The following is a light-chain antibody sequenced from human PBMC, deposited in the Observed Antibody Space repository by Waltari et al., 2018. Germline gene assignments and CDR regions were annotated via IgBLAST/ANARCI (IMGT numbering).Light chain of an antibody. Sequence: QSALTQPASVSGSPGQSISISCIGTSRDIGTFHLLSWYLQFPVTAPKLLIYDLIQRPSGVSNRFSGSKSGNTASLTISGLQAEDEAIYYCCSYAGSRTWVFGGGAKLTVL. CDR3: CSYAGSRTWV. CDR2: DLI. J-gene: IGLJ3*02. V-gene: IGLV2-23*02. CDR1: SRDIGTFHL.